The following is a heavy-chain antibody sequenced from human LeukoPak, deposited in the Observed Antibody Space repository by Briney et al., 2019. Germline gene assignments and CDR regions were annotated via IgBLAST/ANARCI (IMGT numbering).Heavy chain of an antibody. CDR3: ARSPLREGSGWYYFDY. D-gene: IGHD6-19*01. CDR2: IYTSGST. Sequence: SETLSLTCTVSGGSISSGSYYWSWIRQPAGKGLEWIGRIYTSGSTNYNPSLKSRVTISVDASKNQFSLKLSSVTAADTAVYYCARSPLREGSGWYYFDYWGQGTLVTVSS. J-gene: IGHJ4*02. V-gene: IGHV4-61*02. CDR1: GGSISSGSYY.